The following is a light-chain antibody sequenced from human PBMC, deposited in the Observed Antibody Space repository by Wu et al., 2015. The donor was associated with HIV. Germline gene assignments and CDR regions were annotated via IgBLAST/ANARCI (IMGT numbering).Light chain of an antibody. CDR2: GAS. CDR1: QTVYTS. Sequence: ERVMTQSPATLSVSPGERATLSCRVSQTVYTSVAWYQQKPGQAPRLLMSGASTRATGIPARFSGSGSGTEFTLTISRLEPEDFAVYYCQQYNNWPPMTFGQGTKVEIK. J-gene: IGKJ1*01. CDR3: QQYNNWPPMT. V-gene: IGKV3-15*01.